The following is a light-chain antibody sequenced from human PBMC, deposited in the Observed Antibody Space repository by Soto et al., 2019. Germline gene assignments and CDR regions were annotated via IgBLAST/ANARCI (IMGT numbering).Light chain of an antibody. Sequence: DTPMCQSPSSLSTSIADRVTITCRASQGIRNDLGWYQQIAGKAPKCLIYAASSLHSRVPSRFSGRGSGTEDTLTIISRLHEVFVAYYYLQHNSYFRTFGQGTKVDIK. CDR2: AAS. CDR1: QGIRND. CDR3: LQHNSYFRT. V-gene: IGKV1-17*01. J-gene: IGKJ1*01.